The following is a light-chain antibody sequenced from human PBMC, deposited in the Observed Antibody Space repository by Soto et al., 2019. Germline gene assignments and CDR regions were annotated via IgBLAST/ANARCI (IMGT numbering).Light chain of an antibody. CDR2: QVT. V-gene: IGLV2-14*01. CDR3: TSFSSSTSLYV. CDR1: TRDIAGYNY. Sequence: QSALTQPASVAGALGQSITSACTGTTRDIAGYNYISWYQQLPGKAPKLMIYQVTIRPSGISNRFSGSKSGNTASLTISGLQAEDEADYYCTSFSSSTSLYVFGTGTKVTV. J-gene: IGLJ1*01.